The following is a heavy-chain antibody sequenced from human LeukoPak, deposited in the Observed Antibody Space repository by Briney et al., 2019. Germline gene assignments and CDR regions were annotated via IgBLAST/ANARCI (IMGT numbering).Heavy chain of an antibody. CDR1: GFTFSDYY. V-gene: IGHV3-11*04. CDR3: ARVRGDSYYGMDV. D-gene: IGHD3-10*01. J-gene: IGHJ6*02. CDR2: ISSSSDTI. Sequence: PGGSLRLSCAASGFTFSDYYMSWIRQAPGKGLEWVSYISSSSDTIYYADSVEGRFTISRDNAKNSLYLQMNSLRAEDTAVYYCARVRGDSYYGMDVWGQGTTVTVSS.